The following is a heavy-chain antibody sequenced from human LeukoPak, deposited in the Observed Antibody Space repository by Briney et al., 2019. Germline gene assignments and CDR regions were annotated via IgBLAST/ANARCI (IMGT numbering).Heavy chain of an antibody. CDR1: GLTVSNNY. D-gene: IGHD1-14*01. J-gene: IGHJ4*02. CDR2: IYSDGST. Sequence: RSGGSLRLSCAPSGLTVSNNYLSWVRPPPGKGLEWVSGIYSDGSTHYADSVKGRFSISRDNSKNTVYLQMDSLRAEDTAVYYCTRDPTDSYNTDYWGQGTLVTVS. V-gene: IGHV3-53*01. CDR3: TRDPTDSYNTDY.